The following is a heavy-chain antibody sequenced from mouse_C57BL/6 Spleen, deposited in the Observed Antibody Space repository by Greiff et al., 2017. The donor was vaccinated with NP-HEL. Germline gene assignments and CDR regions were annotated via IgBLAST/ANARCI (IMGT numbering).Heavy chain of an antibody. CDR3: ARFGYYGSSYWYFGG. Sequence: QVQLQQPGAELVKPGASVKLSCKASGYTFTSYWMHWVKQRPGQGLEWIGMIHPNSGSTNYNEKFKSKATLTVDKSSSTAYMQLSSLTSEDSAVYYCARFGYYGSSYWYFGGWGTGTTVTVAT. CDR1: GYTFTSYW. CDR2: IHPNSGST. D-gene: IGHD1-1*01. J-gene: IGHJ1*03. V-gene: IGHV1-64*01.